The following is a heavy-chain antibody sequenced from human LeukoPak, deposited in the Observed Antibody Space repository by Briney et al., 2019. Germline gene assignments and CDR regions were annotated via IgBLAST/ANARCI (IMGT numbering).Heavy chain of an antibody. CDR1: NGSISSYY. Sequence: PSETLSLSCTVSNGSISSYYWSWIRQPAGKGLEWIGRIYTSGNTNYNPSLKSRVTMSVDMSKNQLSLKLSSVTAADTAMYYCAREGTTVVSRALDYWGQGTLVTVSS. CDR2: IYTSGNT. D-gene: IGHD4-23*01. CDR3: AREGTTVVSRALDY. J-gene: IGHJ4*02. V-gene: IGHV4-4*07.